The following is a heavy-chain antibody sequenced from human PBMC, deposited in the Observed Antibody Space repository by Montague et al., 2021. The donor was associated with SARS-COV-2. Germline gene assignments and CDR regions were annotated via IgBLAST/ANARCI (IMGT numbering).Heavy chain of an antibody. J-gene: IGHJ4*02. Sequence: SLRLSCAASGFTFSSYGMHWVRQAPGKGLEWVAVIWYDGSNKYYADSVKGRFTIPRDNSKNTLYLQMNSLRAGDTAVYYCARWDPQTLTVISLRGKSANDYWGQGTLVTVSS. CDR3: ARWDPQTLTVISLRGKSANDY. D-gene: IGHD4-11*01. CDR1: GFTFSSYG. V-gene: IGHV3-33*01. CDR2: IWYDGSNK.